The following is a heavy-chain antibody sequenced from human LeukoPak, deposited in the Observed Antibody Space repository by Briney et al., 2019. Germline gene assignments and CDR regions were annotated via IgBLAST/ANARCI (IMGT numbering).Heavy chain of an antibody. J-gene: IGHJ3*02. Sequence: SETLSLTCTVSGGSISTYYWSWIRQPPGKGLEWIGYIYYSGSTNYNPSLKSRVTISVDTSKNQFSLKLSSVTAADTAVYYCAGRLWRRDGYNLSAFDIWGQGTMVTVSS. CDR3: AGRLWRRDGYNLSAFDI. CDR2: IYYSGST. CDR1: GGSISTYY. V-gene: IGHV4-59*01. D-gene: IGHD5-24*01.